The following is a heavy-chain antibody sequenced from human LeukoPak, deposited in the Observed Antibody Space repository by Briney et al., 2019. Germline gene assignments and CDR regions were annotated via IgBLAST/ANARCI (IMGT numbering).Heavy chain of an antibody. Sequence: ASVKVSCKASGYTFTGYYMHWVRQAPGQGFEWMGWINPNSGGTNYAQKFQGRVTMTRDTSISTAYMELSRLRSDDTAVYYCARGDYYYYYGMDVWGQGTTVTVSS. CDR1: GYTFTGYY. J-gene: IGHJ6*02. CDR3: ARGDYYYYYGMDV. V-gene: IGHV1-2*02. CDR2: INPNSGGT.